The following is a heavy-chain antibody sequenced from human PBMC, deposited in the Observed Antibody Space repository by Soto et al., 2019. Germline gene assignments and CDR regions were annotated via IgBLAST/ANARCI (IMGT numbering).Heavy chain of an antibody. CDR3: ARGGYCSGGSCYSRAFDI. Sequence: GGSLRLSCAASGFTFSSYDMHWVRQATGKGLEWVSAIGTAGDTYYPGSVKGRFTISRENAKNSLYLQMNSLRAGDTAVYYCARGGYCSGGSCYSRAFDIWGQGTMVTVSS. D-gene: IGHD2-15*01. J-gene: IGHJ3*02. V-gene: IGHV3-13*01. CDR1: GFTFSSYD. CDR2: IGTAGDT.